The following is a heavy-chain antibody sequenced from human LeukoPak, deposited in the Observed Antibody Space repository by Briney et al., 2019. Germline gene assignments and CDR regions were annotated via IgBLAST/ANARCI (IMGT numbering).Heavy chain of an antibody. CDR3: ARDGSLPDSYGSGSSNWFDP. D-gene: IGHD3-10*01. V-gene: IGHV4-59*01. CDR1: GGSISSYY. J-gene: IGHJ5*02. CDR2: IYYSGST. Sequence: PSETLSLTCTVSGGSISSYYWSWIRQPPGKGLEWIWYIYYSGSTNYNPSLKSRVTISVDTSKNQFSLTLRSVTAADTAIYYCARDGSLPDSYGSGSSNWFDPWGQGVLVTVSS.